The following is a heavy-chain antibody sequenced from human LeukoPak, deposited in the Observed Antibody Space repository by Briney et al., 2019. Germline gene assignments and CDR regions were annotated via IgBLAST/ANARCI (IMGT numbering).Heavy chain of an antibody. CDR3: ARNYYDSSGYYTQYFQH. J-gene: IGHJ1*01. CDR1: GGSFSSSSDY. V-gene: IGHV4-39*07. CDR2: MYYSGST. D-gene: IGHD3-22*01. Sequence: SETLSLTCTVSGGSFSSSSDYWGWIRQPPGKGLEWIGSMYYSGSTYYNPSLKSRVTISVDTSRNQFSLKLSSVTAADTAVYYCARNYYDSSGYYTQYFQHWGQGTLVTVSS.